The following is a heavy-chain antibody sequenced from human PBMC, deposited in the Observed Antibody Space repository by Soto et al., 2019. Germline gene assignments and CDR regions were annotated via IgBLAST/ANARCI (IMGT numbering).Heavy chain of an antibody. V-gene: IGHV1-69*13. CDR2: IIPIFGTA. D-gene: IGHD3-16*01. CDR3: ARENKRRGSFGGWFDP. CDR1: GGTFSSYA. J-gene: IGHJ5*02. Sequence: GASVKVSCKASGGTFSSYAISWVRQAPGQGLEWMGGIIPIFGTANYAQKFQGRVTITADESTSTAYMELSSLRSEDTAVYYCARENKRRGSFGGWFDPWGQGTLVTVSS.